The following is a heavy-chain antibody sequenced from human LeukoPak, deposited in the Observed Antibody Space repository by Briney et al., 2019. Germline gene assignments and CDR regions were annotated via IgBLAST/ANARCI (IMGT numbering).Heavy chain of an antibody. CDR2: IYYSGST. CDR3: VRTEVSSGTEDY. Sequence: SQTLSLTCTVSGGSIISSAYYWSWIRQPPGKGLEWIGYIYYSGSTYYNPSLKSRVTISLDTSKNQFSLKLSSVTAADTAVYYCVRTEVSSGTEDYWGQGTLVTVSS. J-gene: IGHJ4*02. CDR1: GGSIISSAYY. D-gene: IGHD6-19*01. V-gene: IGHV4-30-4*08.